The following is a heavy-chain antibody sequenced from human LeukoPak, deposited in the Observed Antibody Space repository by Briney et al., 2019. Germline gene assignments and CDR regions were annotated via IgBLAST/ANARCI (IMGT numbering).Heavy chain of an antibody. J-gene: IGHJ4*02. CDR3: ARFYYGSGSYVGY. Sequence: SETLSLTCTVSGGSISSYYWSWIRQPPGKGLEWIGYIYYSGSTNYSPSLKSRVTISVDTSKNQFSLKLSSVTAAGTAVYYCARFYYGSGSYVGYWGQGTLVTVSS. CDR2: IYYSGST. D-gene: IGHD3-10*01. V-gene: IGHV4-59*01. CDR1: GGSISSYY.